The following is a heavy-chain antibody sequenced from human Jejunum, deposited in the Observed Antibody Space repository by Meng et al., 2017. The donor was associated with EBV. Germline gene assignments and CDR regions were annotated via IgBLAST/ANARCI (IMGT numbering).Heavy chain of an antibody. V-gene: IGHV3-74*03. CDR2: INNDGSTT. J-gene: IGHJ4*02. D-gene: IGHD4-11*01. CDR3: ARNYRDY. Sequence: GQLVEAGGGLVQPGGSLRLSCAASGFTFSTYWMHWVRQTPGKGLEWVSRINNDGSTTQYADSVRGRFTISRDNAKSTLYLQMNSLTAEDTAVYYCARNYRDYWGQGTLVTVSS. CDR1: GFTFSTYW.